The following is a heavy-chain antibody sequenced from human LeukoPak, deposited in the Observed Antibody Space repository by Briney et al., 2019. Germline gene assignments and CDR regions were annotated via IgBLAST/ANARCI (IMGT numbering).Heavy chain of an antibody. CDR2: LYYSGSN. J-gene: IGHJ3*01. D-gene: IGHD1-26*01. CDR3: ARSGSRPSGGAFDL. CDR1: GASINSYY. V-gene: IGHV4-59*08. Sequence: SGTLSLTCTVSGASINSYYWSWIRQPPGKGLQWIAYLYYSGSNNFNHSLKSRLTISVDTSKNQSSLKLNSVTAADTAVYYCARSGSRPSGGAFDLWGQGTMVTLSS.